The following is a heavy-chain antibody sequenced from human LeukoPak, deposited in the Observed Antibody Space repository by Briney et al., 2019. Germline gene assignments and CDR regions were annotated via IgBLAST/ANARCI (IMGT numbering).Heavy chain of an antibody. CDR1: GYTFTNYG. D-gene: IGHD3-10*01. Sequence: GAPVKVSCKASGYTFTNYGVNWVRQAPGQGLEGMGWISTYNGNTNYAQKLQARVTMTTHTSTSTAYMELRSLRSDDAAVYYCARGGFGDLLSFFDYWGQGSLVTVSS. CDR3: ARGGFGDLLSFFDY. CDR2: ISTYNGNT. J-gene: IGHJ4*02. V-gene: IGHV1-18*01.